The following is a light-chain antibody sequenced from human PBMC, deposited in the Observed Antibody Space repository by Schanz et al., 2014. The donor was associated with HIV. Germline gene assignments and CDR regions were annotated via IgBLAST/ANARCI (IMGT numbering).Light chain of an antibody. CDR2: NTY. CDR1: NSNFRSNT. J-gene: IGLJ2*01. CDR3: SSFTYTSTPVV. Sequence: QSVVTQPPSASGTPGQRVTISCSGSNSNFRSNTVNWYQQLPGTAPKLLIYNTYHRPSGVSNRFSGSKSGNTASLTISGLQAEDEADYYCSSFTYTSTPVVFGGGTKVTVL. V-gene: IGLV1-44*01.